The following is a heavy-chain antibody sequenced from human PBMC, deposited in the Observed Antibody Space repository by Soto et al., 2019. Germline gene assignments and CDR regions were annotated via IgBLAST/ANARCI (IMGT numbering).Heavy chain of an antibody. V-gene: IGHV4-34*01. CDR1: GGSFSGYY. Sequence: PSETLSLTCAVDGGSFSGYYWSWIRQPPGKGLEWIGEINHSGSTNYNPSLKSRVTISVDTSKNQFSLKLSSVTAADTAVYYCARGQKVYDFWSGYYIDYWGQGTLVTVSS. J-gene: IGHJ4*02. CDR3: ARGQKVYDFWSGYYIDY. CDR2: INHSGST. D-gene: IGHD3-3*01.